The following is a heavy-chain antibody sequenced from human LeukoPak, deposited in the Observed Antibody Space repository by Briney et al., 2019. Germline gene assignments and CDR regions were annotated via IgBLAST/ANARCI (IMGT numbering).Heavy chain of an antibody. Sequence: GGSLRLSCAASGFTFSSYSMNWVRQAPGKGLEWVSSIGSSSSYIYYADSVKGRFTISRDNAKNSLYLQMNSLRAEDTAVYYCARDRDHDYWGQGTLVTVSS. CDR2: IGSSSSYI. D-gene: IGHD3-10*01. J-gene: IGHJ4*02. CDR3: ARDRDHDY. V-gene: IGHV3-21*01. CDR1: GFTFSSYS.